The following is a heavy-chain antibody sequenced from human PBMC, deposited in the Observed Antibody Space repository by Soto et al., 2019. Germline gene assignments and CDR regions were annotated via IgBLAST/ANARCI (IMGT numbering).Heavy chain of an antibody. D-gene: IGHD2-2*01. CDR2: MNPNSGST. V-gene: IGHV1-8*02. Sequence: GASVKVSCKASGYTFTGYYMHWVRQAPGQGLEWMGWMNPNSGSTSYAQKFQGRVTMTRNTSISTAYMELSSLRSEDTAVYYCARAPPVGPAAIWGQGTLVTVSS. CDR1: GYTFTGYY. CDR3: ARAPPVGPAAI. J-gene: IGHJ4*02.